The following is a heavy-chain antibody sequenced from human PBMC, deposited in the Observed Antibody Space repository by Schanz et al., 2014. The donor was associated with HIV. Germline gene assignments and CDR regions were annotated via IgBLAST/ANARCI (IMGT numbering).Heavy chain of an antibody. V-gene: IGHV3-48*02. J-gene: IGHJ4*02. Sequence: EVQLEESGGGLVQPGGSLRLSCAATGFTFSSYSMNWVRQAPGKGLEWVSYISSSSSTIYYADSVKGRFTISRDNAKNSLFLQMNSLRDEDTAVYYCARGVPAHSSGWYLDYWGQGTLVIVSS. CDR3: ARGVPAHSSGWYLDY. D-gene: IGHD6-19*01. CDR2: ISSSSSTI. CDR1: GFTFSSYS.